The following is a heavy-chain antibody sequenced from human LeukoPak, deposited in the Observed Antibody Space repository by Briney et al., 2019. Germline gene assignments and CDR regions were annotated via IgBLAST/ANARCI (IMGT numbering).Heavy chain of an antibody. V-gene: IGHV3-21*01. CDR2: IISSSSYI. D-gene: IGHD3-10*01. Sequence: GGSLRLSCAASGFNFSSYSMNWVRQAPGKGLEWVSSIISSSSYIYYADSVKGRFTISRDNAKNSLYLQMNSLRAEAPAVYYCGSKNYNLSLKCRVTRSVDPSKNQFYLTLSSVTAADTAGYYCAIGRDFDSWSGYFHFDCWGQGPLVAVSS. CDR3: GSKNYNLSLKCRVTRSVDPSKNQFYLTLSSVTAADTAGYYCAIGRDFDSWSGYFHFDC. J-gene: IGHJ4*02. CDR1: GFNFSSYS.